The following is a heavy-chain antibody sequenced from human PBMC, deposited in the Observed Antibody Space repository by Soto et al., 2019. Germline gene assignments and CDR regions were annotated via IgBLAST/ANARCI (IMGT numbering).Heavy chain of an antibody. V-gene: IGHV3-7*05. Sequence: GGSLRLSCAASGFTFSSYWMSWVRQAPGKGLEWVANIKQDGSEKYYVDSVKGRFTISRDNAKNLLYLQMNSLRAEDTAVYYCARDLGIAAAGMDYWGQGTLVTVSS. CDR3: ARDLGIAAAGMDY. CDR2: IKQDGSEK. J-gene: IGHJ4*02. CDR1: GFTFSSYW. D-gene: IGHD6-13*01.